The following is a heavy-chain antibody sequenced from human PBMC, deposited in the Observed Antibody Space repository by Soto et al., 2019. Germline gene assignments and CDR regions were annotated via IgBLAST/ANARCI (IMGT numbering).Heavy chain of an antibody. CDR2: ISSSSSYI. Sequence: GGSLRLSCAASGFTFSSYSMNWVRQAPGKGLEWVSSISSSSSYIYYADSVKGRFTISRDNAKNSLYLQMNSLRAEDTAVYYCATQNYLGYCSGGSCKDYYWGQGTLVTVSS. D-gene: IGHD2-15*01. CDR1: GFTFSSYS. J-gene: IGHJ4*02. V-gene: IGHV3-21*01. CDR3: ATQNYLGYCSGGSCKDYY.